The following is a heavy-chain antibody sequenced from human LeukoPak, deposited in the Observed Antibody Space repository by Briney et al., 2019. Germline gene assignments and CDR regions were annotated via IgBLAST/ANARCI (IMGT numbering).Heavy chain of an antibody. V-gene: IGHV3-72*01. CDR1: GFTFSDHY. CDR3: VREGPTETKYYFDY. CDR2: IRDKANGYNI. Sequence: GGSLRLSCAASGFTFSDHYMDWVRQAPGKGLEWVGRIRDKANGYNIEYAASVKGRFTISRDDSKNSLNLQMNSLKTEDTAVYYCVREGPTETKYYFDYWGQGALVTVSS. D-gene: IGHD4-11*01. J-gene: IGHJ4*02.